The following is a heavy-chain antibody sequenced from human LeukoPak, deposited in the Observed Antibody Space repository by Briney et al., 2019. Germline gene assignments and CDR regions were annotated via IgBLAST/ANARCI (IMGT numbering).Heavy chain of an antibody. Sequence: GGSLRLSCAASGFTFSSYGMHWVRQAPGKGLEWVAVISYDGSNKYYADSVKGRFTISRDNSKNTLYLQMNSLRAEDTAAYYCAKYSSSSPSEYYYYGLDVWGQGTTVTVSS. D-gene: IGHD6-6*01. CDR2: ISYDGSNK. CDR3: AKYSSSSPSEYYYYGLDV. V-gene: IGHV3-30*18. CDR1: GFTFSSYG. J-gene: IGHJ6*02.